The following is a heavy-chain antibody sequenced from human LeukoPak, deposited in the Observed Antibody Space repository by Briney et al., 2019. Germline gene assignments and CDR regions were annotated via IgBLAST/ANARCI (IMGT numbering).Heavy chain of an antibody. CDR3: AKDRWRDGSSSFDN. J-gene: IGHJ4*02. CDR1: GYTFSSYS. D-gene: IGHD6-6*01. V-gene: IGHV1-18*01. CDR2: ISTYNGNT. Sequence: GASVEVSCKASGYTFSSYSINWVRQAPGQGLEWMGWISTYNGNTNYAQKLQGRVTMTTDTSTSTAYMELRSLRSDDTAVYYCAKDRWRDGSSSFDNWGQGTLVTVSS.